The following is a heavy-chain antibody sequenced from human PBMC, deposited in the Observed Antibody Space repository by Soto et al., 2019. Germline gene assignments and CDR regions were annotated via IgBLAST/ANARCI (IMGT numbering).Heavy chain of an antibody. V-gene: IGHV1-2*02. J-gene: IGHJ4*02. D-gene: IGHD6-6*01. CDR3: ARDISSIAARSFDY. Sequence: VKVSCKASGYTFTGYYMHWVRQAPGQGLEWMGWINPNSGGTNYAQKFQGRVTMTRDTSISTAYMELSRLRSDDTAVYYCARDISSIAARSFDYWGQGTLVTVSS. CDR2: INPNSGGT. CDR1: GYTFTGYY.